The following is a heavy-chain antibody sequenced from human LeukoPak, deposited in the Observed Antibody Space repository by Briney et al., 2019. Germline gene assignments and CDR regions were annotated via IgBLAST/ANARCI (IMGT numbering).Heavy chain of an antibody. CDR3: ARNTSPGGYFDL. D-gene: IGHD1-14*01. Sequence: PSETLSLTCSVSGGCISSTSHHWDWIRQTAGKGLEWIGSIYYSGSTYYNPSLKSRVTISVDTSKNQFSLKLNSVTAADTAVYYCARNTSPGGYFDLWGRGTLVTVSS. J-gene: IGHJ2*01. V-gene: IGHV4-39*07. CDR1: GGCISSTSHH. CDR2: IYYSGST.